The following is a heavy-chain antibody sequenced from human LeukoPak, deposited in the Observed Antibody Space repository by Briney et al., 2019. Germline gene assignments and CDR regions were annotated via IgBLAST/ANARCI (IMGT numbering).Heavy chain of an antibody. CDR1: GGSISSGDYY. CDR2: IYYSGST. J-gene: IGHJ4*02. Sequence: SETLSLTCTVSGGSISSGDYYWSWIRQPPGRGLEWIGYIYYSGSTYYNPSLKSRVTISVDTSKNQFSLKLSSVTAADTAVYYCARDSGTGDFDYWGQGTLVTVSS. CDR3: ARDSGTGDFDY. D-gene: IGHD3-10*01. V-gene: IGHV4-30-4*08.